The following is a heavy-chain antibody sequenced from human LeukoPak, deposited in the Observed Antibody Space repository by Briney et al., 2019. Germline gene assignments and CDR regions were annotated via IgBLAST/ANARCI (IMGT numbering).Heavy chain of an antibody. CDR2: IYYSGST. D-gene: IGHD5-18*01. J-gene: IGHJ4*02. V-gene: IGHV4-59*01. CDR3: ARSRGRGYSYGYGVDY. CDR1: GGSISSYY. Sequence: SETLSLTCTVSGGSISSYYWSWIRQPPGKGLEWIGYIYYSGSTNYNPSLKSRVTISVDTSKNQFSLKLSSVTAADTAVYYCARSRGRGYSYGYGVDYWGQGTLVTVSS.